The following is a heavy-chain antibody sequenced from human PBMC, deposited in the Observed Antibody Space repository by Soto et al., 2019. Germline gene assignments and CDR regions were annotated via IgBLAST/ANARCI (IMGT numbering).Heavy chain of an antibody. CDR1: GGTFSSYA. Sequence: SVKVSCKASGGTFSSYAISWVRQAPGQGLEWMGGIIPIFGTANYAQKFQGRVTITADESTSTAYMELSSLRSEDTAVYYCLRDCSSTSCYAGKYYYYGMDVWGQGTTVTVSS. CDR2: IIPIFGTA. CDR3: LRDCSSTSCYAGKYYYYGMDV. V-gene: IGHV1-69*13. J-gene: IGHJ6*02. D-gene: IGHD2-2*01.